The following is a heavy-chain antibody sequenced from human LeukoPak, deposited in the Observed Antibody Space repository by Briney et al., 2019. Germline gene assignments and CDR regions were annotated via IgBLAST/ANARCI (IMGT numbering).Heavy chain of an antibody. CDR3: ARAGYCSSTSCSIETINYYYYYMDV. CDR1: GFTFSSYS. Sequence: GGSLRLSCADSGFTFSSYSMNWVRQAPGKGLEWVSSISSSSSYIYYADSVKGRFTISRDNAKNSLYLQMNSLRAEDTAVYYCARAGYCSSTSCSIETINYYYYYMDVWGKGTTVTVSS. CDR2: ISSSSSYI. D-gene: IGHD2-2*03. J-gene: IGHJ6*03. V-gene: IGHV3-21*01.